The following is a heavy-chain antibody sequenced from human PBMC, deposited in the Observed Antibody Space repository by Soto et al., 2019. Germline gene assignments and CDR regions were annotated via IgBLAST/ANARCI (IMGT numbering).Heavy chain of an antibody. V-gene: IGHV3-30*03. CDR3: RTNVHGDYDSDY. D-gene: IGHD4-17*01. CDR1: GFTFSSYG. J-gene: IGHJ4*02. Sequence: QVQLVESGGGVIQPGRSLRLSCAASGFTFSSYGMHWVRQAPGKGLEWVAVISYDGSNKYYADSVKGRFTISRDNSKNTLYLQMNSLRAEDTAVYYCRTNVHGDYDSDYWGQGTLVTVSS. CDR2: ISYDGSNK.